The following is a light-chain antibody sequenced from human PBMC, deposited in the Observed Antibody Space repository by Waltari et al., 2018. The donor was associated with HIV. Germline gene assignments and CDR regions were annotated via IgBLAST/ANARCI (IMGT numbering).Light chain of an antibody. CDR2: ENH. CDR1: SSTLGSNY. CDR3: GTWDSSLSVGT. V-gene: IGLV1-51*02. Sequence: QSVLTQPPSASAAPGQKLTISCSGTSSTLGSNYVSWYQQFPGTAPKLLIFENHKRPSGISDRFSGSKSGTSATLGIIGLQTGDEADYYCGTWDSSLSVGTFGGGTKLTVL. J-gene: IGLJ3*02.